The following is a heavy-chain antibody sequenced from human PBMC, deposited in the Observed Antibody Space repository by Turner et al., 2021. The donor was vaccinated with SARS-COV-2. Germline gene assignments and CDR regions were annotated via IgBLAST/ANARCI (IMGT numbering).Heavy chain of an antibody. J-gene: IGHJ4*02. CDR1: GFTFSSYV. D-gene: IGHD3-3*01. CDR3: AKAQLGYYLGVDY. Sequence: EVLLLESGGGLVQPGGSLRLSCAASGFTFSSYVMSWVRQAPGKGREWVSSISVSGGSTYDADSVKGRFTISRDNSKNTLYLQMSSLRAEDTAVYYCAKAQLGYYLGVDYWGQGTLVTVSS. V-gene: IGHV3-23*01. CDR2: ISVSGGST.